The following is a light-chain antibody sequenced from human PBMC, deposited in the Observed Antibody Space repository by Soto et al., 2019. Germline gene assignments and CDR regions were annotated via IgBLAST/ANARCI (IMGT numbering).Light chain of an antibody. CDR3: QQYGSSPWT. CDR2: GAS. V-gene: IGKV3-15*01. Sequence: EIVMTQSPATLSVSPGERATLSCRASQSVSSNLAWYQQKPGQAPRLLIYGASTRATGIPARFSGSGSGTEFPLTISSLQSEDFALYYCQQYGSSPWTFGQGTKVEIK. CDR1: QSVSSN. J-gene: IGKJ1*01.